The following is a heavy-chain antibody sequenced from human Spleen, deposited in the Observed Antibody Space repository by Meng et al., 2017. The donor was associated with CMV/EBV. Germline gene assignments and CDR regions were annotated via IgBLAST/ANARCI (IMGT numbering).Heavy chain of an antibody. CDR2: IDYSGTT. V-gene: IGHV4-39*07. Sequence: SETLSLTCSVSGGPFSRSAYYWSWIRQPPGKGLEWIASIDYSGTTYYRPSLKSRVIISVDTSKNQFSLKLSSVTAADTAVYYCARDRYGSSSYWYFDLWGRGTLVTVSS. D-gene: IGHD6-19*01. J-gene: IGHJ2*01. CDR3: ARDRYGSSSYWYFDL. CDR1: GGPFSRSAYY.